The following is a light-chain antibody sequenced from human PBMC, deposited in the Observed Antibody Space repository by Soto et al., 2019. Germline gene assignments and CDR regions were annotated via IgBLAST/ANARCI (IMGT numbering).Light chain of an antibody. J-gene: IGKJ3*01. CDR2: DAS. V-gene: IGKV1-33*01. Sequence: DIQMTQSPSSLSASVGDRVTITCQASQDISNYLNWYQQKPGKAPKLLIYDASNLETVVPSRFSGSGAGTDFTLTISSLQPEDIATYYYQQYDNVVPFCPGTKVDIK. CDR1: QDISNY. CDR3: QQYDNVVP.